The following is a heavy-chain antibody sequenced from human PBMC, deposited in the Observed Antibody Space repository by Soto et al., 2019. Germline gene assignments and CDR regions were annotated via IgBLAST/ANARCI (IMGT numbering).Heavy chain of an antibody. CDR2: DFYSGAT. V-gene: IGHV4-30-4*01. Sequence: QVQLKESGPGLVKPSETLSLTCNVSGGPIKTGDYYWNWIRQPPGKGLEWIGYDFYSGATNYSPSLKSRAAISMDTSKNQFSLSLTSVTAADTAVYYCARAGFSYGHLLFWGQGIRVTVST. J-gene: IGHJ4*02. D-gene: IGHD3-10*01. CDR3: ARAGFSYGHLLF. CDR1: GGPIKTGDYY.